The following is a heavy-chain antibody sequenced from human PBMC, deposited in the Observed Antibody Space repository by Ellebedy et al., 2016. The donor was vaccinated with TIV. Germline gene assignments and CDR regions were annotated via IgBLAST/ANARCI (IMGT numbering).Heavy chain of an antibody. V-gene: IGHV3-23*01. J-gene: IGHJ6*03. CDR1: GFTFSTYV. Sequence: GGSLRLSXAASGFTFSTYVMTWVRQAPGKGLEWVSIIGESGAVTYYADSVKGRFTISRDQAKNSLYLQMDSLRAEDTAMYYCARGRLVIQPASYNHFMDVWGTGTAVVVSS. CDR2: IGESGAVT. D-gene: IGHD2-2*01. CDR3: ARGRLVIQPASYNHFMDV.